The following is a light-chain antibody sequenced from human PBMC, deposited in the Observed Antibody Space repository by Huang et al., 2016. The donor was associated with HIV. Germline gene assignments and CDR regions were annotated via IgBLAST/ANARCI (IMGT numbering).Light chain of an antibody. CDR3: QQSYTTPRT. CDR1: QTSSKY. J-gene: IGKJ1*01. CDR2: GAS. Sequence: DIQMTQSPSSLSASVGDRVTITCRASQTSSKYLNWYQQKPGKAPKLLIYGASSLQSGVPSRFSGLGSGTDFNLTIDSLQPEDFAIYYCQQSYTTPRTFGQGTKVEIK. V-gene: IGKV1-39*01.